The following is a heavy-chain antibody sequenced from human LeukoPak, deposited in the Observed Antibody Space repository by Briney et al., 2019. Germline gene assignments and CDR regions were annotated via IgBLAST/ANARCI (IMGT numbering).Heavy chain of an antibody. D-gene: IGHD6-13*01. J-gene: IGHJ4*02. V-gene: IGHV1-46*01. CDR1: GYTFTSYF. CDR2: INPSGGSP. CDR3: ARAPMGAAALY. Sequence: GASVKVSCKASGYTFTSYFMHWVRQAPRQGLEWMGIINPSGGSPRYAQKFQGRVTMTRDTSTSTVYMELSSLRSDDTAFYYCARAPMGAAALYWGQGTLVTVSS.